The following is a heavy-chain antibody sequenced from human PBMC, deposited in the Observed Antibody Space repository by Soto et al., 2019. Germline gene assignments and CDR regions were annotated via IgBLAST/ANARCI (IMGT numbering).Heavy chain of an antibody. CDR1: SGSISSNY. D-gene: IGHD2-8*01. J-gene: IGHJ5*02. CDR3: ATVRRARHRTFYFDP. Sequence: SETLSLTCTASSGSISSNYWSWIRQPPGKGLEWIGYISSSGSTSYNASLQRRVSISVGTSRSQISLRLTSVTAADTAVYYCATVRRARHRTFYFDPWGRGTLVTVSS. CDR2: ISSSGST. V-gene: IGHV4-59*01.